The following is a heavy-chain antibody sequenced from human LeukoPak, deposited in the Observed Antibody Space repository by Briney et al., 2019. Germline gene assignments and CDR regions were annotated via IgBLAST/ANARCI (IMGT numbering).Heavy chain of an antibody. CDR2: IYHSGST. Sequence: SETLSLTCTVSGYSISSGYYWGWIRQPPGKGLEWIGSIYHSGSTYYNPSLKSRVTISVDTSKNQFSLKLSSVTAADTAVYYCARTQDREAFDIWGQGTMVTVSS. CDR1: GYSISSGYY. CDR3: ARTQDREAFDI. D-gene: IGHD2-15*01. J-gene: IGHJ3*02. V-gene: IGHV4-38-2*02.